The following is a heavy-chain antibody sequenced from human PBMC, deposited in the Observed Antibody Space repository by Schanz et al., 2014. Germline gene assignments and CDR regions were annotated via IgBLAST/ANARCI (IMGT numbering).Heavy chain of an antibody. CDR3: YGMDV. J-gene: IGHJ6*02. CDR1: GGSISSGGYS. Sequence: QVQLQESGPGLVKPSETLSLTCSVSGGSISSGGYSWSWIRQPPGKGLEWIGYIFFRGSTYYNPSPKSRVTISIDTSKNHSSLRLTSVTAADTAVYYCYGMDVWGQGTTVTVSS. V-gene: IGHV4-30-4*07. CDR2: IFFRGST.